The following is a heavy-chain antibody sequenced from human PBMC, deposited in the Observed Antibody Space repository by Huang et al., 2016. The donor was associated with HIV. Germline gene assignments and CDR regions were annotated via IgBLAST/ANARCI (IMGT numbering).Heavy chain of an antibody. V-gene: IGHV3-30-3*01. CDR2: RSYEGSNK. Sequence: QVQLVESGGGVVQPGRSLRLSCAASRFTFSNYAMHWVRQVPGKGVDVVAVRSYEGSNKYSADSVKGRFTISRDNSKNTLYLQMNSLGAEDTAVYYCARDLWLRDLYYYYYMDVWGKGTTVTVSS. D-gene: IGHD5-12*01. CDR3: ARDLWLRDLYYYYYMDV. J-gene: IGHJ6*03. CDR1: RFTFSNYA.